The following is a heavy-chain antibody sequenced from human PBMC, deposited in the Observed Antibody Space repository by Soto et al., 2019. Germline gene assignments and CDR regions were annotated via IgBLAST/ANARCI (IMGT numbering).Heavy chain of an antibody. CDR3: ARDSLSVQADITFYYGMDV. CDR2: IYYSGST. V-gene: IGHV4-59*12. J-gene: IGHJ6*02. D-gene: IGHD2-2*02. CDR1: GGSISSYY. Sequence: QVQLQESGPGLVKPSETLSLTCTVSGGSISSYYWSWIRQPTGKGLEWIGYIYYSGSTKYNPSPKSRVTISVGTSKSQFSLKLSSVTAADTAVYYCARDSLSVQADITFYYGMDVWGQGTTVTVYS.